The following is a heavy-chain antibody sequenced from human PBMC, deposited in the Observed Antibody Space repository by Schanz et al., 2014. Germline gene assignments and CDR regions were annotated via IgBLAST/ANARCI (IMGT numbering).Heavy chain of an antibody. Sequence: QVQLVQSGAEVKKPGASVKVSCKASGYTFTSYGISWVRQAPGQGLEWMGWINTASGNTRYSEAFQGRVTMTRDTSTSTAYMDLRSLRSDDTAVYYCARDQSPYTNSSDVRYFDYWGQGSLVTVSS. D-gene: IGHD6-6*01. CDR2: INTASGNT. V-gene: IGHV1-18*01. CDR3: ARDQSPYTNSSDVRYFDY. CDR1: GYTFTSYG. J-gene: IGHJ4*02.